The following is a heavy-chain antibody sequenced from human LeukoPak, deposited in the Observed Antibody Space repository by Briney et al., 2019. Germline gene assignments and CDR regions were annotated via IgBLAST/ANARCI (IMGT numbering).Heavy chain of an antibody. D-gene: IGHD3-10*01. CDR2: ISSSGSTI. CDR3: AKDLWWFGEFPNAFDI. V-gene: IGHV3-48*03. J-gene: IGHJ3*02. Sequence: GGSLRLSCAASGFTFSSYEMNWVRQAPGKGLEWVSYISSSGSTIYYADSVKGRFTISRDSSKNTLYLQMNSLRAADTAVYYCAKDLWWFGEFPNAFDIWGQGTMVTVSS. CDR1: GFTFSSYE.